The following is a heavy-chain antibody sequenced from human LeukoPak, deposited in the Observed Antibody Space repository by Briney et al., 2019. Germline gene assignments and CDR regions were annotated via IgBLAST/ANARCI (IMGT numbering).Heavy chain of an antibody. J-gene: IGHJ4*02. CDR1: GFTFSSYS. V-gene: IGHV3-48*04. CDR2: ISSSSSTI. Sequence: GGSLRLSCAASGFTFSSYSMNWVRQAPGKGLEWVSYISSSSSTIYYADSVKGRFTISRDNAKNSLYLQMNSLRAEDTAVYYCARGYKYGAYWGQGTLVTVSS. CDR3: ARGYKYGAY. D-gene: IGHD4/OR15-4a*01.